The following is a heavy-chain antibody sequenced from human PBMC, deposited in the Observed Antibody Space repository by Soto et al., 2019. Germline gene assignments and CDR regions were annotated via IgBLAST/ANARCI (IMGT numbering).Heavy chain of an antibody. J-gene: IGHJ3*02. CDR2: IRSKAYGGTT. V-gene: IGHV3-49*04. CDR3: TRAGDSEWLGAFDI. Sequence: GVLRLSCTASGFTFGDYAMSWVRQAPGKGLEWVGFIRSKAYGGTTEYAASVKGRFTISRDDSKSIAYLQMNSLKTEDTAVYYCTRAGDSEWLGAFDIWGQGTMVTVSS. CDR1: GFTFGDYA. D-gene: IGHD3-3*01.